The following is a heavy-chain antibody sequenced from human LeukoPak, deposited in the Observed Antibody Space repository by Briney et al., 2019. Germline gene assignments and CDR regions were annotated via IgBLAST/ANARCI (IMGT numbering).Heavy chain of an antibody. CDR2: ISSSSSYI. D-gene: IGHD6-19*01. V-gene: IGHV3-21*01. CDR3: ARGIAVAGTETYYYGMDV. J-gene: IGHJ6*02. CDR1: GFTFSSYS. Sequence: GGSLRLSCAASGFTFSSYSMNWVRQAPGKGLEWVSSISSSSSYIYYADSVKGRFTISRDNAKNSLYLQMNSLRAEDTAVYYCARGIAVAGTETYYYGMDVWGQGTTVTDSS.